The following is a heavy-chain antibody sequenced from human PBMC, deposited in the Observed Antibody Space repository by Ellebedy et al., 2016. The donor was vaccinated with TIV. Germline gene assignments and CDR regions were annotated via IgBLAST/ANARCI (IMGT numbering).Heavy chain of an antibody. D-gene: IGHD3-3*01. Sequence: AASVKVSCKASGYTFTIYGISWVRQAPGQGLEWMGWISAYNGNTNYAQKLQGRVTMTTDTSTSTAYMELRSLRSDDTAVYYCATAPRNFGVAGWYSYGMDVWGQGTTVTVSS. J-gene: IGHJ6*02. CDR1: GYTFTIYG. CDR2: ISAYNGNT. CDR3: ATAPRNFGVAGWYSYGMDV. V-gene: IGHV1-18*01.